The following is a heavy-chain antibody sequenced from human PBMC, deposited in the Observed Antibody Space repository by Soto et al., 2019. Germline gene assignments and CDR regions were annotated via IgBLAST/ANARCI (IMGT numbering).Heavy chain of an antibody. V-gene: IGHV1-69*13. Sequence: GASVKVSCKASGGTFSSYAISWVRQAPGQGLEWMGGIIPIFGTANYAQKFQGRVTITADESTSTAYMELSSLRSEDTAVYYCARLWFGELYPYYYYGMDVWGQGTTVTVSS. CDR1: GGTFSSYA. CDR3: ARLWFGELYPYYYYGMDV. D-gene: IGHD3-10*01. J-gene: IGHJ6*02. CDR2: IIPIFGTA.